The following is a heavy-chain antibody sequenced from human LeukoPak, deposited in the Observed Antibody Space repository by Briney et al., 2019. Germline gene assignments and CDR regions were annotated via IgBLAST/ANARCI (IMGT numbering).Heavy chain of an antibody. Sequence: SETLSLTCTVSGGSIGSHCYNWVRQPPEKGLEWIGCVYYSGSTNYNPSLKSRSVDTSKNQFSLNLNSVTAADTAVYYCARGVRLWSQGTLVTASS. CDR3: ARGVRL. CDR2: VYYSGST. CDR1: GGSIGSHC. J-gene: IGHJ4*02. V-gene: IGHV4-59*11. D-gene: IGHD3-10*01.